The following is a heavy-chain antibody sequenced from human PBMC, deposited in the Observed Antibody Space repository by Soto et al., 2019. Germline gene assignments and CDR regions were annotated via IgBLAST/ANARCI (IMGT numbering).Heavy chain of an antibody. CDR1: GYTFTDYG. Sequence: QVQLVQSGAEVKMPGASVKVSCKASGYTFTDYGINWVRQATGEGLEWMGWMNPKSGDTVYAQKFQGRVSMTRATSMSTAYMELNSRKSEAPAVYYCARGGHSAVGATVYWGQGTLVTVS. CDR2: MNPKSGDT. CDR3: ARGGHSAVGATVY. J-gene: IGHJ4*02. V-gene: IGHV1-8*01. D-gene: IGHD1-26*01.